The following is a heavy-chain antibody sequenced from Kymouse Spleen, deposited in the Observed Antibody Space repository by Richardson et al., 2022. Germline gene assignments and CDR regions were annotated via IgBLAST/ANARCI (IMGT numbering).Heavy chain of an antibody. V-gene: IGHV3-13*01. CDR1: GFTFSSYD. CDR3: ARAHCSSTSCNYWYFDL. CDR2: IGTAGDT. J-gene: IGHJ2*01. Sequence: EVQLVESGGGLVQPGGSLRLSCAASGFTFSSYDMHWVRQATGKGLEWVSAIGTAGDTYYPGSVKGRFTISRENAKNSLYLQMNSLRAGDTAVYYCARAHCSSTSCNYWYFDLWGRGTLVTVSS. D-gene: IGHD2-2*02.